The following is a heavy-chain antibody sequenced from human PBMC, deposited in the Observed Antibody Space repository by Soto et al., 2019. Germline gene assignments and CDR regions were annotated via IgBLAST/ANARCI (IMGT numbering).Heavy chain of an antibody. V-gene: IGHV4-4*07. Sequence: XATLSLTCTVCGGSFRNHYWNWIRQPAGKGLEWVGRIYISGNTNYNPSLKSRVSMSVDTSKNQFSLKLNSVTAADTAVYYCERDAGNYYPHFDYWGRGTQVTVSS. CDR2: IYISGNT. CDR1: GGSFRNHY. CDR3: ERDAGNYYPHFDY. J-gene: IGHJ4*02. D-gene: IGHD1-26*01.